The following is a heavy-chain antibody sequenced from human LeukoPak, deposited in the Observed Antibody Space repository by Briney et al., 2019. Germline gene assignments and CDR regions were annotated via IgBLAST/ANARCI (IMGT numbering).Heavy chain of an antibody. CDR3: AREIGAPFGVVIIGYMDV. V-gene: IGHV4-4*07. CDR1: GGSISSYY. D-gene: IGHD3-3*01. J-gene: IGHJ6*03. CDR2: IYTSGST. Sequence: SETLSLTCTVSGGSISSYYWSWIRQPAGKGLEWIGRIYTSGSTNYNPSLKSRVTMSVDTSKNQFSLKLSSVTAADTAVYYCAREIGAPFGVVIIGYMDVWGKGTTVTVSS.